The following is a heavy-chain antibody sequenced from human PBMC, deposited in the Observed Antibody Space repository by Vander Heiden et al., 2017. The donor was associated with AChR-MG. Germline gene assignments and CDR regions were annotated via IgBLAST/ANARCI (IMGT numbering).Heavy chain of an antibody. Sequence: QLQLQESGSGLVKPSQTLSLTCAVSGGSISRGGYSWSWSRHPPGKGLEGSGYIYHSGRTYYNPALKSRVTISVDRAKKQFSLKMRSVTAADTDVYYFARAEDYGDYGLDYGGQGTMVTVSS. J-gene: IGHJ4*02. D-gene: IGHD4-17*01. CDR3: ARAEDYGDYGLDY. CDR2: IYHSGRT. CDR1: GGSISRGGYS. V-gene: IGHV4-30-2*01.